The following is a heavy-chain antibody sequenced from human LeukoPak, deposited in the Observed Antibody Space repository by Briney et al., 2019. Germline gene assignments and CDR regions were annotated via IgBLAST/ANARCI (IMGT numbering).Heavy chain of an antibody. Sequence: GGSLRLSCTASGFAFSSYAMSWVRQAPGVGLEWVSAIDGGGGRTWHADSVRGRFTISRDNSKNTLYLQMSSLRAEDTAVYYCVKGMEDYDILTGVLDVWGQGTTVTVSS. CDR3: VKGMEDYDILTGVLDV. J-gene: IGHJ6*02. CDR2: IDGGGGRT. D-gene: IGHD3-9*01. V-gene: IGHV3-23*01. CDR1: GFAFSSYA.